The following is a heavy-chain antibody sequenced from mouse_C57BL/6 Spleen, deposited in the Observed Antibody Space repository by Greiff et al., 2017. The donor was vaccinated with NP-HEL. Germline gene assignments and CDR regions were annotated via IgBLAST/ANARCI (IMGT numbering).Heavy chain of an antibody. Sequence: VQLKESGTVLARPGASVKMSCKTSGYTFTSYWMHWVKQRPGQGLEWIGAIYPGNSDTSYNQKFKGKAKLTAVTSASTAYMELSSLTNEDSAVYYCTKITTVGAAGFDYWGQGTTLTVSS. CDR2: IYPGNSDT. D-gene: IGHD1-1*01. V-gene: IGHV1-5*01. CDR3: TKITTVGAAGFDY. J-gene: IGHJ2*01. CDR1: GYTFTSYW.